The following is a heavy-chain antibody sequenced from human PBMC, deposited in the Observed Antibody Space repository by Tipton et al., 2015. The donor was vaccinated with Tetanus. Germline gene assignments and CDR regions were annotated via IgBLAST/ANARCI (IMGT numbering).Heavy chain of an antibody. Sequence: TLSLTCSLSGGSISNSEYHWAWIRQPPGKGLEWIGSVFDSGTSYYNPSLINRVTISVDTSKNQFSLRLTSVTAADTAVYFCARVLDPYKSGNFWGQGTLVTVSS. CDR2: VFDSGTS. CDR3: ARVLDPYKSGNF. V-gene: IGHV4-39*07. CDR1: GGSISNSEYH. J-gene: IGHJ4*02. D-gene: IGHD5-24*01.